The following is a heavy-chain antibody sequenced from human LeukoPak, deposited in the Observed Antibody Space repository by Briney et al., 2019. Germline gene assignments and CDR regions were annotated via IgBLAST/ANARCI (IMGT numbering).Heavy chain of an antibody. CDR3: ARHGATVTTANSFDY. CDR1: GYSFTSYW. V-gene: IGHV5-51*01. J-gene: IGHJ4*02. D-gene: IGHD4-17*01. Sequence: GESLKISCKGSGYSFTSYWIGWVRPMPGKGLEWMGIIYPGDSDTRYSPSFQGQVTISADKSISTAYLQWSSLKASDTAVYYCARHGATVTTANSFDYWGQGTLVTVSS. CDR2: IYPGDSDT.